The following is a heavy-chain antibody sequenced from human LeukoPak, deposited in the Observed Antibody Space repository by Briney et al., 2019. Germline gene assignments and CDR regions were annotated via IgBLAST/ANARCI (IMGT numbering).Heavy chain of an antibody. J-gene: IGHJ4*02. CDR1: GGSISSGDYY. D-gene: IGHD2-15*01. V-gene: IGHV4-30-4*08. Sequence: SQTLSLTCTVSGGSISSGDYYWSWIRQPPGKGLEWIGYICYSGSTYYNPSLKSRVTISVDTSKNQFSLKLSSVTAADTAVYYCAVRKEGYCSGGSCSEFDYWGQGTLVTVSS. CDR2: ICYSGST. CDR3: AVRKEGYCSGGSCSEFDY.